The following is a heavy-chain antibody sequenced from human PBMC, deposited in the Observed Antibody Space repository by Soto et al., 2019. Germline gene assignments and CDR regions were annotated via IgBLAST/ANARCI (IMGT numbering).Heavy chain of an antibody. CDR1: GYTFTSYD. CDR2: MNPNSGNT. V-gene: IGHV1-8*01. J-gene: IGHJ4*02. D-gene: IGHD3-22*01. Sequence: ASVKVSCKASGYTFTSYDINWVRQATGQGLEWMGWMNPNSGNTGYAQKFQGRVTMTRNTSISTAYMALSSLRSEDTAVYYCARGYSSGPPSVYWGQGTLVTVSS. CDR3: ARGYSSGPPSVY.